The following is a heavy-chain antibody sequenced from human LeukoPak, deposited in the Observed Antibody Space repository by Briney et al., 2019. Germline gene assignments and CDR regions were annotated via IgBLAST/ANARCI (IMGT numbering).Heavy chain of an antibody. CDR2: ISGSGGST. CDR3: AKMSSVYCSSGTCYWDY. D-gene: IGHD2-15*01. V-gene: IGHV3-23*01. J-gene: IGHJ4*02. Sequence: GGSLRLSCAASGFTFSSYSMNWVRQAPGKGLEWVSVISGSGGSTYYAESVRGRFTISRDNSKNTLYLQMNSLRAEDTATYYCAKMSSVYCSSGTCYWDYWGQGTLVTVSS. CDR1: GFTFSSYS.